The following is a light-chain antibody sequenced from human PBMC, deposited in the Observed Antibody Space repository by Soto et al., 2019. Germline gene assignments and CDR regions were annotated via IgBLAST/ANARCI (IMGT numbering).Light chain of an antibody. CDR2: EVS. V-gene: IGLV2-8*01. CDR3: SSYTTSSTRV. CDR1: SSDVGGYKY. J-gene: IGLJ1*01. Sequence: QSALTQPPAASGSPGQSVTISCTGTSSDVGGYKYVSWYQQHPGKAPKLLIYEVSQRPSGVPDRFSGSKSGNTASLTVSGLQAEDEADYYCSSYTTSSTRVFGTGTKLTVL.